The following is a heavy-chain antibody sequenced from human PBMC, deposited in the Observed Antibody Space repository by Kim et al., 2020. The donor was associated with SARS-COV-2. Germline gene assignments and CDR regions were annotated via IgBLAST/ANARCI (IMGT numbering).Heavy chain of an antibody. V-gene: IGHV1-18*04. CDR3: ARDHDFWSGKYSPGY. CDR1: GYTFTSYG. J-gene: IGHJ4*02. Sequence: ASVKVSCKASGYTFTSYGISWVRQAPGQGLEWMGWISAYNGNRNYAQKLQGRVTMTTDTSTSTAYMELRSLRSDDTAVYYCARDHDFWSGKYSPGYWGQGTLVTVSS. D-gene: IGHD3-3*01. CDR2: ISAYNGNR.